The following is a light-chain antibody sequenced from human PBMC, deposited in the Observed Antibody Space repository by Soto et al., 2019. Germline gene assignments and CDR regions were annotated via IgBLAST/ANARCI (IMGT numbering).Light chain of an antibody. J-gene: IGLJ7*01. Sequence: QSALTQPPSASGSPGQSVTISCTGASSDVGGYNFVSWYQHHPGKAPKLLIYEVTKRPSGVPDRFSGSKSGNTASLTVSGLQAEDEAAYFCSSYAGSNNLLFGGGTQLTVL. V-gene: IGLV2-8*01. CDR2: EVT. CDR1: SSDVGGYNF. CDR3: SSYAGSNNLL.